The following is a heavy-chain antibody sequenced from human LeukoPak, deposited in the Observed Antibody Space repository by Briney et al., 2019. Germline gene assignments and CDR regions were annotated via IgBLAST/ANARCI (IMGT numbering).Heavy chain of an antibody. Sequence: ASVKVSCKASGYTFTGYYMHWVRQAPGQGLEWMGWINPNSGGTNYAQKFQGRVTMARDTSISTAYMELSRLRSDDTAVYYCARGDFYSGSYFSAFDIWGQGTMVTVSS. D-gene: IGHD1-26*01. CDR1: GYTFTGYY. CDR3: ARGDFYSGSYFSAFDI. V-gene: IGHV1-2*02. J-gene: IGHJ3*02. CDR2: INPNSGGT.